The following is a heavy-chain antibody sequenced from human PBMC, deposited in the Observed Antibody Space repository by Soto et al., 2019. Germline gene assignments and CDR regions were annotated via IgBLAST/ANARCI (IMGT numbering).Heavy chain of an antibody. CDR1: GFTVSSNY. Sequence: GGSLRLSCAASGFTVSSNYMSWVRQAPGKGLEWVSVIYSGGSTYYADSVKGRFTISRDNSKNTLYLQMNSLRAEDTALYYCARDLYSSGWEYFQHWGQGTLVTVSS. V-gene: IGHV3-66*01. J-gene: IGHJ1*01. CDR3: ARDLYSSGWEYFQH. D-gene: IGHD6-19*01. CDR2: IYSGGST.